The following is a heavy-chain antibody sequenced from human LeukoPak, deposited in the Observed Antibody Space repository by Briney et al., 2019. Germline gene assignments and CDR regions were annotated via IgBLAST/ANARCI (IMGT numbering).Heavy chain of an antibody. Sequence: GGSLRLSCAASGFTFSGSAIHWVRQAPGKGLEWVAVISHDGSNRYYADSVKGRFTTSRDNSNNMINLQINSLTVDDTAIYYCAGSIAMVITFFDSWGPGTLVTVSS. CDR3: AGSIAMVITFFDS. J-gene: IGHJ4*02. D-gene: IGHD3-22*01. V-gene: IGHV3-30*14. CDR1: GFTFSGSA. CDR2: ISHDGSNR.